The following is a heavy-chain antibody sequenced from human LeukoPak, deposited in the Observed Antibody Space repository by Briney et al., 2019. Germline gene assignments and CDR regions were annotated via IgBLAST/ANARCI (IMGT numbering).Heavy chain of an antibody. Sequence: ASVKVSCKASGGTFSSYAISWVRQAPGQGLEWMGWMNPNSGNTGYAQKFQGRVTMTRNTSISTAYMELSSLRSEDTAVYYCATHTAMFAWGQGTLVTVSS. CDR3: ATHTAMFA. V-gene: IGHV1-8*02. CDR2: MNPNSGNT. CDR1: GGTFSSYA. D-gene: IGHD5-18*01. J-gene: IGHJ5*02.